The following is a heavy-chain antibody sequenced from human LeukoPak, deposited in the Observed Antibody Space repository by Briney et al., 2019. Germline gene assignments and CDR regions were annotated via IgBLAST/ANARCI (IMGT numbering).Heavy chain of an antibody. D-gene: IGHD2-2*02. CDR2: INHSGST. CDR3: ARGQVVVVPAAIGRNYYYYYGMDV. CDR1: GGSFSGYY. J-gene: IGHJ6*02. V-gene: IGHV4-34*01. Sequence: SETLSLTCAVYGGSFSGYYWSWIRHPPGKGLEWIGEINHSGSTNYNPSLKSRVTISVDTSKNQFSLKLSSVTAADTAVYYCARGQVVVVPAAIGRNYYYYYGMDVWGQGTTVTVSS.